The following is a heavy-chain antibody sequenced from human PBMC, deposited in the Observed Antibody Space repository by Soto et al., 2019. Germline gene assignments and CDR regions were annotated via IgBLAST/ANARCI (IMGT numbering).Heavy chain of an antibody. CDR1: GFTFSSYG. CDR3: ARDRGWSDGYFDY. Sequence: GGSLRLSCAASGFTFSSYGMHWVRQAPGKGLEWVAVIWYDGSNKYYADSVKGRFTISRDNSKNTLYLQMNSLRAEDTAVYYCARDRGWSDGYFDYWGQGTLVTVSS. V-gene: IGHV3-33*01. J-gene: IGHJ4*02. D-gene: IGHD6-19*01. CDR2: IWYDGSNK.